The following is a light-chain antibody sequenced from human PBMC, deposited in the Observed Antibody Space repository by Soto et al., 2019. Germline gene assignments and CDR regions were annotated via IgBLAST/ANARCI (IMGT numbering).Light chain of an antibody. Sequence: QSALTQPASVSGAPGQSITISCTGTSSDLAIYNYVSWYQQQPGKAPKLMIYQVTNRPSGVSDRFSGSRSGNTSSLTISGLQAEEEAEYYCCSYTDSSHYVFGTGTTVTVL. J-gene: IGLJ1*01. CDR3: CSYTDSSHYV. CDR1: SSDLAIYNY. CDR2: QVT. V-gene: IGLV2-14*01.